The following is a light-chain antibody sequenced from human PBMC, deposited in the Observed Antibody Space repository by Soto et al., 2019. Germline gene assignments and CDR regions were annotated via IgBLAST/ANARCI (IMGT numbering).Light chain of an antibody. CDR2: AAS. CDR3: QQYYSYPPT. V-gene: IGKV1-8*01. CDR1: QGISSY. Sequence: AIRMTQSPSSFSASTGDRVTITCRASQGISSYLAWYQQKPGKAPKLLIYAASTLQSGVPSRFSGSGSGTDFILTISCLQSEDFATYYCQQYYSYPPTFGQGTRLEIK. J-gene: IGKJ5*01.